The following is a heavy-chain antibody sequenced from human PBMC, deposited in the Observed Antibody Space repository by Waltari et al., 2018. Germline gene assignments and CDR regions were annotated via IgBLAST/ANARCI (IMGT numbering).Heavy chain of an antibody. D-gene: IGHD6-13*01. CDR2: INAGNGNT. Sequence: QVQLVQSGAEVKKPGASVKVSCKASGYTFTSYAMHWVRQAPGQRLEWMGWINAGNGNTKYSQKCQGRVTITADESTSTAYMELSSLRSEDTAVYYCARDVSSSRWGNNWFDPWGQGTLVTVSS. CDR3: ARDVSSSRWGNNWFDP. V-gene: IGHV1-3*01. CDR1: GYTFTSYA. J-gene: IGHJ5*02.